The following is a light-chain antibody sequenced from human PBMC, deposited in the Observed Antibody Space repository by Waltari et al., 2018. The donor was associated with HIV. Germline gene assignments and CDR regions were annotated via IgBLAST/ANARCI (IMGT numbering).Light chain of an antibody. CDR3: MQGTHWPPT. Sequence: EVVMSQFPLSLAVTPGQPASISCTSSEGLVFRDENTYLNWFHQRPGQYPRRLIFRVSNWDPGVPDRFRGSGSHTNFTLEITRVQSDDVGIFYCMQGTHWPPTFGQGTRLEI. CDR2: RVS. V-gene: IGKV2D-30*01. CDR1: EGLVFRDENTY. J-gene: IGKJ2*01.